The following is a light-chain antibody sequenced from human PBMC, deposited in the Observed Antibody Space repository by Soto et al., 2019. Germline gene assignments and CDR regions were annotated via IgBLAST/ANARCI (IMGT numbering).Light chain of an antibody. CDR2: AAS. CDR3: EQLNSYPSLT. CDR1: QGSSSY. J-gene: IGKJ5*01. Sequence: DIQLTQSPSFLSASVGDRVTITCRASQGSSSYLAWYQQKPWKAPKLLIYAASTLQSGVPPRFSGSGSGTEFTLPISSLQPEDVATYYCEQLNSYPSLTFGQGTRLEIK. V-gene: IGKV1-9*01.